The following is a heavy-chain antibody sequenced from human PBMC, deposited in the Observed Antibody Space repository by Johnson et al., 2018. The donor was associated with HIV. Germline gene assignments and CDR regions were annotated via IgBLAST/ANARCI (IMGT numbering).Heavy chain of an antibody. CDR2: INSDGSST. J-gene: IGHJ3*02. CDR3: ARGRGYYRFDAFDI. Sequence: EVQLVESGGGLLQPGGSLRLSCAASGFTFSSYWMHWVRQAPGKGLVWVSHINSDGSSTDYADSVKVRFTISRDSAKSTLYLQMNSLRAEDTAVYYCARGRGYYRFDAFDIWGQGTMVTVSS. CDR1: GFTFSSYW. D-gene: IGHD3-22*01. V-gene: IGHV3-74*01.